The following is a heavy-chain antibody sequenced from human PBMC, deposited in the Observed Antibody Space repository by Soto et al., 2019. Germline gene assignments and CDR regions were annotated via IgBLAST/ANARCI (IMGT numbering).Heavy chain of an antibody. V-gene: IGHV4-31*03. D-gene: IGHD5-12*01. J-gene: IGHJ4*02. CDR2: IYYSGST. Sequence: QVQLQESGPGLVKPSQTLSLTCTVSGGSISSGGYYWSWIRQHPGKGLEWIGYIYYSGSTYYNPSLKSRVTISVDTSKNQFSLKLSSVTAADTAVYYYATKLRDGYNYALFDYWGQGTLVTVSS. CDR3: ATKLRDGYNYALFDY. CDR1: GGSISSGGYY.